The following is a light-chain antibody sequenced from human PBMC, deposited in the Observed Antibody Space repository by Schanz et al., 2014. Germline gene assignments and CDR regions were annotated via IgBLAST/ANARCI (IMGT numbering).Light chain of an antibody. CDR3: SSYAGSNFVV. J-gene: IGLJ2*01. CDR1: SSNIGSNN. V-gene: IGLV1-44*01. CDR2: SNN. Sequence: QSVLTQPPSASGTPGQRVTISCSGSSSNIGSNNVNWYQQLPGTAPKLLIYSNNQRPSGVPDRFSGSKSGTSASLAISGLQSEDEADYYCSSYAGSNFVVFGGGTKLTVL.